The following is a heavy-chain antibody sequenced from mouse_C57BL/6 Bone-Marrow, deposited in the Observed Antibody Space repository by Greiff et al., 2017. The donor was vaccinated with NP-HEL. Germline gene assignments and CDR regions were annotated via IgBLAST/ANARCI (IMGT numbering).Heavy chain of an antibody. CDR1: GYTFTSYW. CDR3: ARGSYYGSSFYWYFDV. J-gene: IGHJ1*03. CDR2: IDPNSGGT. D-gene: IGHD1-1*01. V-gene: IGHV1-72*01. Sequence: QVQLKQPGAELVKPGASVKLSCKASGYTFTSYWMHWVKQRPGRGLEWIGRIDPNSGGTKYNEKFKSKATLTVDKPSSTAYMQLSSLTSEDSAVYYCARGSYYGSSFYWYFDVWGTGTTVTVSS.